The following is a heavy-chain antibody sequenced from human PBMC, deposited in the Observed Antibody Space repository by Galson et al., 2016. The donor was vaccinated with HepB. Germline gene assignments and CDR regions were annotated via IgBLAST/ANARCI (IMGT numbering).Heavy chain of an antibody. CDR2: IIPIFGTA. D-gene: IGHD2-21*02. Sequence: SVKVSCKASGGFSSYAFSWVRQAPGQGLEWMGGIIPIFGTANYAQKFQGSVTITADESTSTAYMELSRLRSEATAGYYGARGGYCGGDCYSRPFDYWGQGTLVTVSS. CDR1: GGFSSYA. J-gene: IGHJ4*02. CDR3: ARGGYCGGDCYSRPFDY. V-gene: IGHV1-69*13.